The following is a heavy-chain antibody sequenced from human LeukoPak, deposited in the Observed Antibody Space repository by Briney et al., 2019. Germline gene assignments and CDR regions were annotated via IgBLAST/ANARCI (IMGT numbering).Heavy chain of an antibody. D-gene: IGHD3-22*01. J-gene: IGHJ4*02. V-gene: IGHV3-48*03. CDR1: GFTFSSYE. CDR3: ARGGYDSRGYYCPFDY. CDR2: IISRGGTT. Sequence: GGSLRLSCAASGFTFSSYEMNWVRQAPGKGLEWVSYIISRGGTTYYADSVKGRFTISRDNAKNSLYLQMNSLRAEDTAVYYCARGGYDSRGYYCPFDYWGQGTLVTVSS.